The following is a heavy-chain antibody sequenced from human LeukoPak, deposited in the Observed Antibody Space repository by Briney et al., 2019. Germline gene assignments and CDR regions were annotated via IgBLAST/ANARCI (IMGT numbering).Heavy chain of an antibody. CDR2: INPNSGGT. J-gene: IGHJ4*02. V-gene: IGHV1-2*04. D-gene: IGHD6-13*01. Sequence: GGSLRLSCAASGFTFSSYGMHWVRQAPGQGLEWMGWINPNSGGTNYAQKFQGWVTMTRDTSISTAYMELSRLRSDDTAVYYCARLDSSSWHNDYWGQGTLVTVSS. CDR3: ARLDSSSWHNDY. CDR1: GFTFSSYG.